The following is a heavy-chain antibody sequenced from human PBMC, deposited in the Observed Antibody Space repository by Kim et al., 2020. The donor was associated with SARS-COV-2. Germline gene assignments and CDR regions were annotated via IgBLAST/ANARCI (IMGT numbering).Heavy chain of an antibody. Sequence: ILYADSARGRFTISRDNAKTALYLDMNSLRDEDTAVYYCARGVGGSCFYQWGQGTLVTVSS. D-gene: IGHD2-21*01. J-gene: IGHJ5*02. CDR3: ARGVGGSCFYQ. CDR2: I. V-gene: IGHV3-48*02.